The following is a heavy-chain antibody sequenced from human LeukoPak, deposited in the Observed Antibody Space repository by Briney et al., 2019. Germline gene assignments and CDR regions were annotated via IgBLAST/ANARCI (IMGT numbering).Heavy chain of an antibody. CDR2: MYYSGST. V-gene: IGHV4-59*01. D-gene: IGHD2-2*01. CDR1: GGSISSYY. CDR3: ARCSSTSCYYVY. Sequence: SETLSLXCTVSGGSISSYYWSWIRQPPGKGLEWIGYMYYSGSTNYNPSLRSRVTISVDTSKNQFSLKLSSVTAADTAVYYCARCSSTSCYYVYWGQGTLVTVSS. J-gene: IGHJ4*02.